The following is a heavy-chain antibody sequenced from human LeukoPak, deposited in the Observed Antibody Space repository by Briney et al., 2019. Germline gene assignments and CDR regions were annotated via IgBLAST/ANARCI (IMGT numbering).Heavy chain of an antibody. V-gene: IGHV3-30*18. D-gene: IGHD4-4*01. Sequence: LPGGSLRLSCAASGFTFSSYGMPWVRQAPGKGLEWVAVISYDGSNKYYADSVKGRFTISRDNSKNTLYLQMNSLRAEDTAVYYCAKDLVSGTTVERFDPWGQGTLVTVSS. J-gene: IGHJ5*02. CDR3: AKDLVSGTTVERFDP. CDR2: ISYDGSNK. CDR1: GFTFSSYG.